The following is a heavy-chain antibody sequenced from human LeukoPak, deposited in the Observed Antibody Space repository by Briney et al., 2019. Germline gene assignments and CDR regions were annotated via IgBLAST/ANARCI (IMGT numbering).Heavy chain of an antibody. V-gene: IGHV1-2*02. CDR3: ARKSAVRKTSEFDY. CDR1: GFTLSSHS. Sequence: SCAAYGFTLSSHSMNWVRQAPGQGLEWMGWINPNSGGTNYAQNFQGRVTMTRDTSISTAYMELSSLRSDDTAVYYCARKSAVRKTSEFDYWGQGTLVTVSS. D-gene: IGHD2-2*01. CDR2: INPNSGGT. J-gene: IGHJ4*02.